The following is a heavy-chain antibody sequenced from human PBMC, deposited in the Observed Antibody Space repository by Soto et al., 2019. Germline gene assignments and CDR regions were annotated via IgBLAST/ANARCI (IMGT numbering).Heavy chain of an antibody. J-gene: IGHJ4*02. D-gene: IGHD1-26*01. CDR2: INSDGSSI. Sequence: EVQLVESGGGLVQPGGSLRLSCAASGFTFSNYWMNWVRQGPGKGLVWVSRINSDGSSIDYADSVKGRFTISRDNAKNTLYLQMNSLRAEATAVYYCTRVRDSETYFDYWGQGTLVTVSS. CDR3: TRVRDSETYFDY. CDR1: GFTFSNYW. V-gene: IGHV3-74*01.